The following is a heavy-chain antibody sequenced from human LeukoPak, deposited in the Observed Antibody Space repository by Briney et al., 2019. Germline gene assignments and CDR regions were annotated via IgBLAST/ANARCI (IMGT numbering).Heavy chain of an antibody. CDR2: IYYSGST. CDR3: ARDRPNWFDP. Sequence: PSETLSLTCTVSGGSISSSSYYWGWIRQPPGKGLEWIGSIYYSGSTYYNPSLKSRVTISVDTSKNQFSLKVSSVTAADTAVYYCARDRPNWFDPWGQGALVTVSS. V-gene: IGHV4-39*02. J-gene: IGHJ5*02. CDR1: GGSISSSSYY.